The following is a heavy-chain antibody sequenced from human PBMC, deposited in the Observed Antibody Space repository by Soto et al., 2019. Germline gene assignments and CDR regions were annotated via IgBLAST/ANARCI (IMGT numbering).Heavy chain of an antibody. CDR2: ISSSSTI. CDR1: GFTFSSYS. V-gene: IGHV3-48*01. J-gene: IGHJ4*02. Sequence: PGGSLRLSCAASGFTFSSYSMNWVRQAPGKGLEWVSYISSSSTIYYADSVKGRFTISRDNSKNTVYLQMNSLRAEDTAVYYCATGQQLGYWGQGTLVTVSS. D-gene: IGHD6-13*01. CDR3: ATGQQLGY.